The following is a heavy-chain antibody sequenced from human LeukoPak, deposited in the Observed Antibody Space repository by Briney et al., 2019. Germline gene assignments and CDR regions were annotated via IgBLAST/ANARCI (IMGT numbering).Heavy chain of an antibody. D-gene: IGHD5-12*01. CDR2: IYYSGST. V-gene: IGHV4-39*01. Sequence: SETLSLTCTVSGGSVRSSSYYWGWIRQPPGKGLEWSGSIYYSGSTYYNPSLKSRVTVSVDTSKNQFSLKVSSVTAADTAVYYCASNNYVGGYVSPVGYWGQGTLVTVSS. J-gene: IGHJ4*02. CDR1: GGSVRSSSYY. CDR3: ASNNYVGGYVSPVGY.